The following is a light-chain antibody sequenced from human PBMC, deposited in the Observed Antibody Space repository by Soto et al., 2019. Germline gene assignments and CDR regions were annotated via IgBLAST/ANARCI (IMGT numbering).Light chain of an antibody. CDR1: QTISSW. Sequence: DIKMTQSPSTVSGSVGDRDTITCRASQTISSWLAWYQQKPGKAPKLLIYKASTLKSGVPSRFSGSGSGTDFTLTISSLQPEDFATYYCQQSYSIVWTFGQGTKVDIK. CDR3: QQSYSIVWT. J-gene: IGKJ1*01. CDR2: KAS. V-gene: IGKV1-5*03.